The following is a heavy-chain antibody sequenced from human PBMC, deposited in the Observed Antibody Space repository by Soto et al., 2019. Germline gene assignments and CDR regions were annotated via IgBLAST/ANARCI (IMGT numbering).Heavy chain of an antibody. CDR1: RYTFPTYA. J-gene: IGHJ4*02. V-gene: IGHV1-3*01. D-gene: IGHD6-19*01. CDR2: INAGNGNT. Sequence: ASVKVSCKASRYTFPTYAIHWVRQAPGQRLEWMGWINAGNGNTKYSQKFQGRVTITRDTSASTAYMELNSLRSEDTAVYFCARGASSGWPLDYWGQGTQVTSPQ. CDR3: ARGASSGWPLDY.